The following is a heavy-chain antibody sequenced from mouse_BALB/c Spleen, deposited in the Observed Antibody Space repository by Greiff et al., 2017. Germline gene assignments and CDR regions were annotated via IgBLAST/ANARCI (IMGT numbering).Heavy chain of an antibody. CDR3: ARQTTARGWYFDV. CDR1: GFTFSSYT. D-gene: IGHD1-2*01. V-gene: IGHV5-9*03. J-gene: IGHJ1*01. CDR2: ISSGGGNT. Sequence: DVHLVESGGGLVKPGGSLKLSCAASGFTFSSYTMSWVRQTPEKRLEWVATISSGGGNTYYPDSVKGRFTISRDNAKNNLYLQMSSLRSEDTALYYCARQTTARGWYFDVWGAGTTVTVSS.